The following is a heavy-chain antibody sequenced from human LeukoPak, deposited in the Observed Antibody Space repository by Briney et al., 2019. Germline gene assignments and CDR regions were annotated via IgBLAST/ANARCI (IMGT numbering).Heavy chain of an antibody. CDR1: GYTFTSYG. CDR2: IKTNTGNP. J-gene: IGHJ5*02. Sequence: ASVKVSCKASGYTFTSYGMNWVRQAPGQGLEWMGYIKTNTGNPTYAQGFTGRFVFVLDTSVSTAYLQISSLQAEDTAVYYCAREGIVGATPWGQGTLVTVSS. CDR3: AREGIVGATP. D-gene: IGHD1-26*01. V-gene: IGHV7-4-1*02.